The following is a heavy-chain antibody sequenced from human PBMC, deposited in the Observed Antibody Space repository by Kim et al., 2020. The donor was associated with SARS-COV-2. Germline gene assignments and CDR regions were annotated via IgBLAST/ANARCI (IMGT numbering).Heavy chain of an antibody. D-gene: IGHD3-22*01. J-gene: IGHJ4*02. CDR1: GGSISSGSYY. Sequence: SETLSLTCTVSGGSISSGSYYWSWIRQPAGKGLEWIGRIYTSGSTNYNPSLKSRVTISVDTSKNQFSLKLSSVTAADTAVYYCARGPYYYDSSGYYYFDYWGQGTLVTVSS. CDR2: IYTSGST. V-gene: IGHV4-61*02. CDR3: ARGPYYYDSSGYYYFDY.